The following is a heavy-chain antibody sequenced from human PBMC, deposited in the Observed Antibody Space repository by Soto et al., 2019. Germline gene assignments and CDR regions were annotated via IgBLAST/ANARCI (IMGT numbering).Heavy chain of an antibody. Sequence: EVQLLESGGGLVQPGGSLRLSCAASGFTFSSYAMSWVRQAPGKGLEWVSAISGSGGSTYYADSVKGRFTISRDNAKNSLYLQMNSLRAEDTAVYYCARDRVGATGFDYWGQGTLVTVSS. J-gene: IGHJ4*02. CDR2: ISGSGGST. CDR1: GFTFSSYA. D-gene: IGHD1-26*01. CDR3: ARDRVGATGFDY. V-gene: IGHV3-23*01.